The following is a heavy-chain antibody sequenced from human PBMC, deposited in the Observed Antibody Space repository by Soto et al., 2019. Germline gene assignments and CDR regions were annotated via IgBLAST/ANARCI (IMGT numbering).Heavy chain of an antibody. D-gene: IGHD3-10*01. V-gene: IGHV3-23*01. CDR3: AKGGGSGSYYRAQVGAFDI. J-gene: IGHJ3*02. Sequence: GSLRLSCAASGFTFSSYAMSWVRQAPGKGLEWVSAISGSGGSTYYADSVKGRFTISRDNSKNTLYLQMNSLRAEDTAVYYCAKGGGSGSYYRAQVGAFDIWGQGTMVTVSS. CDR2: ISGSGGST. CDR1: GFTFSSYA.